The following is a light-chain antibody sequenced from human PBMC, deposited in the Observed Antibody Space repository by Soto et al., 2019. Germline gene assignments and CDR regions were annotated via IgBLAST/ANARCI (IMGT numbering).Light chain of an antibody. CDR1: QSVSYSSNNKNY. V-gene: IGKV4-1*01. J-gene: IGKJ1*01. Sequence: DIVMTQSPDSLAVSLGERATINCKSSQSVSYSSNNKNYLAWYQQKPGQPPKLLIYWASTRESGVPDRFSGSGSGTDFTLTISSLQAEDVEVYYCQQYYSTPWTFGQGTKVDIK. CDR3: QQYYSTPWT. CDR2: WAS.